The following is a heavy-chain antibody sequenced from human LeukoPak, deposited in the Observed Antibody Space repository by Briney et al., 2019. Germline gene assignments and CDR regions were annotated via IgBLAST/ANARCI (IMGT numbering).Heavy chain of an antibody. Sequence: GGSLRLSCAASGFTFSSYSMNWVRQAPGKGLEWVSYISSGSSTIYYADSVKGRFTISRDNAKNSLYLQMNSLRAEDTAVYYCARDYFSSGYYSNWFDPWGQGTLVTVSS. J-gene: IGHJ5*02. CDR2: ISSGSSTI. V-gene: IGHV3-48*01. CDR1: GFTFSSYS. D-gene: IGHD3-22*01. CDR3: ARDYFSSGYYSNWFDP.